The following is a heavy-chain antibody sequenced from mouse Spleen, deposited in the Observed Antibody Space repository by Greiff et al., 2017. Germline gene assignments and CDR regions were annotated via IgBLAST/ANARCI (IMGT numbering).Heavy chain of an antibody. V-gene: IGHV5-15*01. CDR1: GFTFSDYG. D-gene: IGHD2-14*01. Sequence: EVKLVESGGGLVKPGGSLKLSCAASGFTFSDYGMAWVRQAPGKGPEWVAFISNLAYSIYYADTVTGRFTISRENAKNTLYLEMSSLRSEDTAMYYCARHAYYRSFAYWGQGTLVTVSA. CDR2: ISNLAYSI. CDR3: ARHAYYRSFAY. J-gene: IGHJ3*01.